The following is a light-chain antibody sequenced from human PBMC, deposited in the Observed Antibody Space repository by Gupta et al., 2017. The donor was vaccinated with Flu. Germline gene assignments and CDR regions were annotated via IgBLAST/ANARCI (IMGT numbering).Light chain of an antibody. CDR3: QHYYSLPLT. V-gene: IGKV1-33*01. CDR1: QDISKY. J-gene: IGKJ4*01. CDR2: DAS. Sequence: GDRVTITCQASQDISKYLNWYQQKPGKAPRLLIYDASNLEIGVPSRFSGSRSGTDFTFTITSLQPEDIATYYCQHYYSLPLTFAGGTKVDI.